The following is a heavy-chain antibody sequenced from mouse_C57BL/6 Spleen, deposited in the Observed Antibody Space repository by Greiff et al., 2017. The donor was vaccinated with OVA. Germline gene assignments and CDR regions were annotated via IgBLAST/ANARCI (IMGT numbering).Heavy chain of an antibody. CDR1: GFTFSDYG. J-gene: IGHJ3*01. V-gene: IGHV5-17*01. CDR3: ARGKDYGSSPAWFAY. CDR2: ISSGSSTI. D-gene: IGHD1-1*01. Sequence: EVKLVESGGGLVKPGGSLKLSCAASGFTFSDYGMHWVRQAPEKGLEWVAYISSGSSTIYYADTVKGRFTISRDNAKNTLFLQMTSLRSEDTAMYYCARGKDYGSSPAWFAYWGQGTLVTVSA.